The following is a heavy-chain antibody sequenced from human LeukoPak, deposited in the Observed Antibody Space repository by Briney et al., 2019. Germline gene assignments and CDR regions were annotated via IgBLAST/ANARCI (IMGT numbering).Heavy chain of an antibody. CDR1: GFTLSRSD. Sequence: GGSLGLSCAASGFTLSRSDMHWVRQATGKRLEWVSGIGPDGDTYYGGSVEGRFTISRENVKNSLYLQMDSLRADDTAVYYCAREARGVADMDVWGKGTTVTVSS. CDR2: IGPDGDT. CDR3: AREARGVADMDV. J-gene: IGHJ6*03. V-gene: IGHV3-13*01. D-gene: IGHD3-10*01.